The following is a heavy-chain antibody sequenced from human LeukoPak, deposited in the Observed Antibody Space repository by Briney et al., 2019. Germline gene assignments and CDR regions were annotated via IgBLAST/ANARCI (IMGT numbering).Heavy chain of an antibody. J-gene: IGHJ4*02. Sequence: GRSLRLSCAASGFTFSSYGMHWVRQAPGKGLEWVAVIWYDGSNKYYADSVKGRFTISRDNSKSTVHLQMNSLRTEDTAVYFCAREVVAVLPDASTNDYWGQGALVFVSS. CDR2: IWYDGSNK. D-gene: IGHD2-8*01. V-gene: IGHV3-33*01. CDR1: GFTFSSYG. CDR3: AREVVAVLPDASTNDY.